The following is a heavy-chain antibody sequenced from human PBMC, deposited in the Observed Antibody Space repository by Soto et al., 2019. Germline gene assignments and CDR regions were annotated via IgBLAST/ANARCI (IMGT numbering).Heavy chain of an antibody. J-gene: IGHJ4*02. CDR2: INPNSGGT. CDR1: GYTFTGYY. V-gene: IGHV1-2*04. Sequence: ASVKVSCKASGYTFTGYYMHWVRQAPGQGLEWMGWINPNSGGTNYAQKFQGWVTMTRDTSISTAYMELSRLRSDDTAVYYCARDFTAAAAGTLVRFDYWGQGTLVTVSS. D-gene: IGHD6-13*01. CDR3: ARDFTAAAAGTLVRFDY.